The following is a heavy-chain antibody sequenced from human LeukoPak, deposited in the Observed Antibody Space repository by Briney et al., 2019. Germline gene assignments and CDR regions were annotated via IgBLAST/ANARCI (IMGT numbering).Heavy chain of an antibody. CDR1: GFTFSSYA. V-gene: IGHV3-30*04. D-gene: IGHD6-13*01. Sequence: GGSLRLSCAASGFTFSSYAMHWVRPAPGKGLEWVGVISYDGSIEAYADSVRGRFTVSRDKSKNTLYLQMNSLRVEDTAVYSCARDRGLISAADYFDYWGQGTLVTVSS. CDR3: ARDRGLISAADYFDY. CDR2: ISYDGSIE. J-gene: IGHJ4*02.